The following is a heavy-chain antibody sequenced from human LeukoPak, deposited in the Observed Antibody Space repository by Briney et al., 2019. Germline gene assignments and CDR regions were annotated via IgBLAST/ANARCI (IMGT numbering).Heavy chain of an antibody. CDR3: ATHNPSLRFLEWLPLDY. D-gene: IGHD3-3*01. CDR1: GFTFSSYS. CDR2: ISSSSSYI. Sequence: PGGSLRLSCAASGFTFSSYSMNWVRQAPGKGLEWVSSISSSSSYIYYADSVKGRFTISRDNAKNSLYLQMNSLRAEDTAVYYCATHNPSLRFLEWLPLDYWGQGTLVTVSS. J-gene: IGHJ4*02. V-gene: IGHV3-21*01.